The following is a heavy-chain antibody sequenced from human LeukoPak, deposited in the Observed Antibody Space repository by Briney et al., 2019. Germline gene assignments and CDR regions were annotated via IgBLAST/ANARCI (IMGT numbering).Heavy chain of an antibody. V-gene: IGHV4-59*08. CDR2: IYYSGST. CDR1: GGSISSYY. D-gene: IGHD6-19*01. Sequence: SETLSLTCTVSGGSISSYYWSWIRQPPGKGLEWIGYIYYSGSTNYNPSLKSRVTISVDTSKNQFSLKLSSVTAADTPVYYCARQYSSGWDTIDAFDIWGQGTMVTVSS. CDR3: ARQYSSGWDTIDAFDI. J-gene: IGHJ3*02.